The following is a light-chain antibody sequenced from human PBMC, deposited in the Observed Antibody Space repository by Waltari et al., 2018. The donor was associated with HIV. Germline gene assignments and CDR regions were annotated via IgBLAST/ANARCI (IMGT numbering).Light chain of an antibody. CDR1: QTVDDK. J-gene: IGKJ4*01. Sequence: DILLTQSPATISVSPGGRVTVSCRASQTVDDKLAWYQQKPGQSPRLLIYHSSVRAAGVPTRFGGAGSATNFTLTITSLQSEDFALYFCQQYHHWPPLTFGGGSRVELK. V-gene: IGKV3D-15*01. CDR3: QQYHHWPPLT. CDR2: HSS.